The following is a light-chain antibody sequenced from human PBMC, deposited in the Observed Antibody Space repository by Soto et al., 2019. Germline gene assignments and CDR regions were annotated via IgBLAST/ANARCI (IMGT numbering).Light chain of an antibody. CDR3: QQYGSSPLYT. Sequence: EIVLTQSPGTLSLSPGERATLSCRASQSVSSSYLAWYQQKPGQAPRRLIYGASSRATGIPDRFSGSGSGTDFTLTISRLEPEDFGVYYSQQYGSSPLYTFGQGTKLEIK. CDR2: GAS. CDR1: QSVSSSY. V-gene: IGKV3-20*01. J-gene: IGKJ2*01.